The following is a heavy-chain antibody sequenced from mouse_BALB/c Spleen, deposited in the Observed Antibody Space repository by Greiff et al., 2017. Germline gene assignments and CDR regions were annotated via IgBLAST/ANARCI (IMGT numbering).Heavy chain of an antibody. CDR3: ATYGGYGFAY. D-gene: IGHD2-3*01. CDR2: INPSSGYT. CDR1: GYTFTSYT. J-gene: IGHJ3*01. V-gene: IGHV1-4*02. Sequence: QVQLKQSAAELARPGASVKMSCKASGYTFTSYTMHWVKQRPGQGLEWIGYINPSSGYTEYNQKFKDKTTLTADKSSSTAYMQLSSLTSEDSAVYYCATYGGYGFAYWGQGTLVTVSA.